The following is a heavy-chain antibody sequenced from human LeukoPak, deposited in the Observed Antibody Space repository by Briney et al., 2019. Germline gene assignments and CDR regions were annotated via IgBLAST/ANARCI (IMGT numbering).Heavy chain of an antibody. Sequence: PGGSLRLSCAASGFTFSTYGMHWVRQAPGKGLEWMAFIRDDGSNKYYADSVKGRFTISRDNAKNTLYLQMNSLRAEDTAVYYCARVRDSSGWYVVRAFDIWGQGTMVTVSS. CDR2: IRDDGSNK. J-gene: IGHJ3*02. CDR1: GFTFSTYG. V-gene: IGHV3-30*02. CDR3: ARVRDSSGWYVVRAFDI. D-gene: IGHD6-19*01.